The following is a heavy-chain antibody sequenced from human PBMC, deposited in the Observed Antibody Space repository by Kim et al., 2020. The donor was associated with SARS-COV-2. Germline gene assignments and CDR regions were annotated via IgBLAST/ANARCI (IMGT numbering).Heavy chain of an antibody. Sequence: GGSLRLSCAASGFTFSSYWMSWVRQAPGKGLEWVANIKQDGSEKYYVDSVKGRFTISRDNAKNSLYLQMNSLRAEDTAVYYCARHITLLAYRQPLLTSFDYWGQGTLVTVSS. V-gene: IGHV3-7*01. CDR2: IKQDGSEK. J-gene: IGHJ4*02. D-gene: IGHD1-26*01. CDR1: GFTFSSYW. CDR3: ARHITLLAYRQPLLTSFDY.